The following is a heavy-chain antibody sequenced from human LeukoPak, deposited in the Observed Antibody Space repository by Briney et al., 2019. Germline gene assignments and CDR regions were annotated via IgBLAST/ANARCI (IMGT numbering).Heavy chain of an antibody. CDR1: GFTFSSYS. Sequence: GGSLRLSCAASGFTFSSYSMNWVRQAPGKGLEWVSSISSSSSYIYYADSVKGRFTISRDNAKNSLYLQMNSLRAEDTAVYYCARGAKYSCGGDCYDYWGQGTLVTVSS. V-gene: IGHV3-21*01. J-gene: IGHJ4*02. CDR2: ISSSSSYI. CDR3: ARGAKYSCGGDCYDY. D-gene: IGHD2-21*02.